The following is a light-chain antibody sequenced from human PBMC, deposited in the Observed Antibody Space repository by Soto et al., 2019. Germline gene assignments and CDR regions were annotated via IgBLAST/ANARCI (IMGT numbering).Light chain of an antibody. J-gene: IGKJ4*01. CDR3: QQYGNVPIT. CDR1: QSVSNRY. CDR2: RVS. Sequence: EVVLTQSPGTLSLSPGEGATLSCRASQSVSNRYFAWYQQKPGQAPRLLIYRVSSRATGIPDRFSGSGSGTDFTLTISRLEPEDFAVYYCQQYGNVPITFGGGTKVDIK. V-gene: IGKV3-20*01.